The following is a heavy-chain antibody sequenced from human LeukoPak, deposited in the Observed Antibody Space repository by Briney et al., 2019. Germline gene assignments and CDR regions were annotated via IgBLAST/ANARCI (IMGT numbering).Heavy chain of an antibody. J-gene: IGHJ1*01. V-gene: IGHV4-30-4*01. CDR1: GGSISSGDYY. Sequence: PSQTLSLTCTVSGGSISSGDYYWSWIRQPPGKGLEWIGYIYYSGSTYYNPSLKSRVTISVDTSKNQFSLKLSSVTAADTAVYYCAREPISNSSGYNWGQGTLVTVSS. CDR3: AREPISNSSGYN. CDR2: IYYSGST. D-gene: IGHD3-22*01.